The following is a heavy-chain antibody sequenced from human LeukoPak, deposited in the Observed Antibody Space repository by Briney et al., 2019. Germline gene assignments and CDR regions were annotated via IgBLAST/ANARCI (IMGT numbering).Heavy chain of an antibody. CDR1: GGSISSGGYY. D-gene: IGHD5-12*01. J-gene: IGHJ3*02. CDR2: IYHSGST. V-gene: IGHV4-30-2*01. CDR3: ASGSGYADAFDI. Sequence: SQTLSLTCTVSGGSISSGGYYWSWIRQPPGKGLEWIGYIYHSGSTHYNPSLKSRVTISVDRSKNQFSLKLSSVTAADTAVYYCASGSGYADAFDIWGQGTMVTVSS.